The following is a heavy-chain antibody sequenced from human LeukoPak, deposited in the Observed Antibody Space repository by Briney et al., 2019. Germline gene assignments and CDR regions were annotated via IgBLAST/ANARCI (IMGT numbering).Heavy chain of an antibody. D-gene: IGHD3-3*01. CDR2: IKSKTDGGTT. CDR1: GFTFSNAW. V-gene: IGHV3-15*01. Sequence: GGSLRLSCAASGFTFSNAWMSWVRQAPGKGLEWVGRIKSKTDGGTTDYAAPVKGRFTISRDDSKNTLYLQMNSLKTEDTAVYYCTAARRSLYDFCSGYYPYYYYYYMDVWGKGTTVTVSS. J-gene: IGHJ6*03. CDR3: TAARRSLYDFCSGYYPYYYYYYMDV.